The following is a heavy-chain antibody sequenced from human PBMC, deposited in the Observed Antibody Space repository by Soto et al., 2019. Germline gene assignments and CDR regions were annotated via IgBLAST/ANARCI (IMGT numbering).Heavy chain of an antibody. V-gene: IGHV4-34*01. CDR3: TRPKNELRFYSYNGIDV. J-gene: IGHJ6*02. CDR2: INHSGST. Sequence: PSETLSLTCAVYGGSFSGYYWTWIRQPPGTGLEWIGEINHSGSTNYNPSLKSRVTISVDTSKNQFSLKLSSVTAADTAVYYCTRPKNELRFYSYNGIDVWGQGTTVTVSS. CDR1: GGSFSGYY. D-gene: IGHD5-12*01.